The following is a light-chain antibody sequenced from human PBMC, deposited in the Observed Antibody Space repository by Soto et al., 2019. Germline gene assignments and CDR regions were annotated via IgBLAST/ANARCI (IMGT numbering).Light chain of an antibody. CDR3: QQYYNWRPR. Sequence: EIVLTQSPGTLSLSPGERATLSCRASQGVSSSLAWYQQKPGQPPRLLIYGASTRATGVPARFSGSGSGTEFTLIISRLQSEDFAVYYCQQYYNWRPRFGQGTKVDIK. CDR2: GAS. J-gene: IGKJ1*01. CDR1: QGVSSS. V-gene: IGKV3-15*01.